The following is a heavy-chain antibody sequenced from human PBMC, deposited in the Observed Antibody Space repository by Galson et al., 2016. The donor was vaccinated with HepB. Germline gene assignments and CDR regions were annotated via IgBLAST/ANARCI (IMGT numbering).Heavy chain of an antibody. V-gene: IGHV3-30-3*01. CDR2: ISYDGSKK. CDR1: GFSFSSYA. D-gene: IGHD4-17*01. Sequence: SLRLSCAASGFSFSSYAMHWVRQAPGKGLEWVAVISYDGSKKYYTDSVKGRFTISRDNSKNTLYLQMNSLRTEDTAVYYCARDRSLKNGDYKGGYWGQGTLVTVSS. CDR3: ARDRSLKNGDYKGGY. J-gene: IGHJ4*02.